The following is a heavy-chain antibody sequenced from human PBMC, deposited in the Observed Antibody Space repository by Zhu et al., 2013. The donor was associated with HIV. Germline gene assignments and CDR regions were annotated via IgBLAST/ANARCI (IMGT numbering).Heavy chain of an antibody. J-gene: IGHJ4*02. CDR1: GYTFTSYA. V-gene: IGHV1-3*01. CDR2: INAGNGNT. Sequence: QVQLVQSGAEVKKPGASVKVSCKASGYTFTSYAMHWVRQAPGQRLEWMGWINAGNGNTKYSQKFQGRVTITRDTSASTAYMELSSLRSEDTAVYYCARVNGELRSLYYFDYWGQGTLVTVSS. CDR3: ARVNGELRSLYYFDY. D-gene: IGHD1-26*01.